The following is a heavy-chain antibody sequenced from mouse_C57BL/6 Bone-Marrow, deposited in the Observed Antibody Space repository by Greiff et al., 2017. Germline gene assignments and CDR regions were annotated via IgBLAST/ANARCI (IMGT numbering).Heavy chain of an antibody. J-gene: IGHJ1*03. CDR3: ARHDSSGYDWYFDV. D-gene: IGHD3-2*02. CDR1: GFTFSSYG. CDR2: ISSGGSYT. V-gene: IGHV5-6*01. Sequence: EVQLKESGGDLVKPGGSLKLSCAASGFTFSSYGMSWVRQTPDKRLEWVATISSGGSYTYYPDSVKGRFTISRDNAKNTLYLQMSSLKSEDTAMYYCARHDSSGYDWYFDVWGTGTTVTVSS.